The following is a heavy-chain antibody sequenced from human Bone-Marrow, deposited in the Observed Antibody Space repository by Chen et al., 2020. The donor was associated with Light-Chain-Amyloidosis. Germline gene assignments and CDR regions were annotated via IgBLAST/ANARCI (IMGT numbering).Heavy chain of an antibody. CDR3: AQLYSYGRPFNH. CDR2: SRFDGSDK. D-gene: IGHD5-18*01. J-gene: IGHJ4*02. Sequence: VRLVESGGGVVQPGGSLRLSCAASGFVFTTYGFQWVRQAPGKGLECVAFSRFDGSDKYYVDSVKGRFTISRDDSNNTVYLQMSRLRVEDTAMYYCAQLYSYGRPFNHWGQGTLVSVSS. V-gene: IGHV3-30*02. CDR1: GFVFTTYG.